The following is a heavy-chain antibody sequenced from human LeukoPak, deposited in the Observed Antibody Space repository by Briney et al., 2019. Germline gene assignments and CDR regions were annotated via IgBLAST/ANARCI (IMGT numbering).Heavy chain of an antibody. CDR3: ARRAGYTSSWYEY. D-gene: IGHD6-13*01. CDR2: IYYSGST. CDR1: GGSISNYY. Sequence: PSETLSLTCTVSGGSISNYYWSWIRQPPGKGLEWIGYIYYSGSTNYNPSLKSRVTISVDTAKNQLSLKLSSVTAADTAVYYCARRAGYTSSWYEYWGQGTLVTVSS. J-gene: IGHJ4*02. V-gene: IGHV4-59*01.